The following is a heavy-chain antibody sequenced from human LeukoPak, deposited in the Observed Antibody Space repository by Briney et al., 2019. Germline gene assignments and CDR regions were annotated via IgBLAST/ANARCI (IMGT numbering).Heavy chain of an antibody. CDR3: ARQGGIAAPWDY. Sequence: ASVKVSCKASGYTFTSYDINWVRQATGQGLEWMGWMNPNSGNTSYAQKFQGRVTMTRNTSISTAYMELSSLRSEDTAVYYCARQGGIAAPWDYWGQGTLVTVSS. J-gene: IGHJ4*02. V-gene: IGHV1-8*01. CDR1: GYTFTSYD. CDR2: MNPNSGNT. D-gene: IGHD6-13*01.